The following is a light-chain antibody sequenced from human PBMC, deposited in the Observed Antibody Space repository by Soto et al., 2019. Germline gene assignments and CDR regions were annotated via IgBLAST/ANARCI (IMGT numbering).Light chain of an antibody. Sequence: DIQMTQSPSTLSASVGDRVTITCRASQSISTWLAWYQQKIGKAPKLLIYDASTLESGVPSRFSGSGSGTEITLTISSLQPDDFATYYCQQYLTYSSLTFGGGTKVDIK. CDR3: QQYLTYSSLT. J-gene: IGKJ4*01. CDR1: QSISTW. V-gene: IGKV1-5*01. CDR2: DAS.